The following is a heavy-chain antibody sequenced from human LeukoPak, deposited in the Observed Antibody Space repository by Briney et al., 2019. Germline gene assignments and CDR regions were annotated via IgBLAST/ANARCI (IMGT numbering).Heavy chain of an antibody. CDR1: GGSISSSSYY. V-gene: IGHV4-39*01. CDR2: IYYSGST. Sequence: SETLSLTCTVSGGSISSSSYYWGWIRQPPGKGLEWIGSIYYSGSTYYNPSLKRRVTISVDTSKNQFSLKLSSVTAADTAVYYCVRDSSGYGDAFDIWGQGTMVTVSS. J-gene: IGHJ3*02. D-gene: IGHD3-22*01. CDR3: VRDSSGYGDAFDI.